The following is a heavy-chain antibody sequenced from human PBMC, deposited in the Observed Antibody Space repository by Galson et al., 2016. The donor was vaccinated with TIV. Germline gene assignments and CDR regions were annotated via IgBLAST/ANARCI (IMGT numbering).Heavy chain of an antibody. V-gene: IGHV1-18*04. CDR3: TRDRGSMTIILVVDYYFAMDV. CDR1: GYTFNKYG. J-gene: IGHJ6*02. CDR2: ISGYSGDT. Sequence: SVKVSCKASGYTFNKYGVSWVRQAPGQGLEWMGWISGYSGDTNYAQQFQGRVTMTTDTYTSTAYMDLRSLRSDDTDVYYCTRDRGSMTIILVVDYYFAMDVWGQGTTVTVSS. D-gene: IGHD3-22*01.